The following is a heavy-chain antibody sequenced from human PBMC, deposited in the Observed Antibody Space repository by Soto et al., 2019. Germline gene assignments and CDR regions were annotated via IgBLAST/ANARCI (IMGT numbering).Heavy chain of an antibody. D-gene: IGHD2-8*01. CDR3: TRDLNGGNPFDY. Sequence: QVQFVQSGAEVKKPGASVRVSCKPSGYTLTNYAIHWVRQAAGQRLEWLGWIDPGSGNARYSQKLQGRISLSRDNSASTFYMDLTSLTSEDTAVDFCTRDLNGGNPFDYWGKGTLVTVSS. CDR2: IDPGSGNA. V-gene: IGHV1-3*01. CDR1: GYTLTNYA. J-gene: IGHJ4*02.